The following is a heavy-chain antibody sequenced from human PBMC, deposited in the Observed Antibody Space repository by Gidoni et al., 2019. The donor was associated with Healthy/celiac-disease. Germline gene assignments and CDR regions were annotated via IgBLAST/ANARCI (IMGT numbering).Heavy chain of an antibody. Sequence: QVQLQQWGAGVLKPSETLSLTCAVYGVSFSGYYWTWIRQPPGKGLEWIGEINHSGSTRYNPSLKSRVTISVDWSKNQFSLKLNSVTAADTAVYYCARGLSSGYRYFDLGGRGTLVTVSS. CDR2: INHSGST. V-gene: IGHV4-34*01. J-gene: IGHJ2*01. CDR1: GVSFSGYY. CDR3: ARGLSSGYRYFDL. D-gene: IGHD3-22*01.